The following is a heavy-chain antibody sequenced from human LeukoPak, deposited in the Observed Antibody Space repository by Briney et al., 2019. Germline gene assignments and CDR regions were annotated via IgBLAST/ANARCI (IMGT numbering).Heavy chain of an antibody. CDR1: GGSFSDYY. J-gene: IGHJ3*01. Sequence: PSETLSLTCAVYGGSFSDYYWNWIRQTPGKGREWIGSISYYGITHYNPSLQSRVSISVDTPKNQFSLKLNSVTAADTAVYSCARHKGGAPASLGPFDVWGQGVMVTVSS. CDR3: ARHKGGAPASLGPFDV. V-gene: IGHV4-34*01. D-gene: IGHD3-16*01. CDR2: ISYYGIT.